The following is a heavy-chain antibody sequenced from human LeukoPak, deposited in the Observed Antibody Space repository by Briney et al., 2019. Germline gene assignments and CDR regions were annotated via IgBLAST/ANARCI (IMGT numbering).Heavy chain of an antibody. CDR1: GVTLCRFA. CDR2: ISSNGGST. V-gene: IGHV3-64D*06. CDR3: VKGDYDILAGYYGLDY. J-gene: IGHJ4*02. D-gene: IGHD3-9*01. Sequence: SGGSLRLSCSASGVTLCRFAMHCVREAPGQGVEYVSAISSNGGSTYYADSVKGRFTISRDNSKNTLYLQMSSLRAEDTAVYYCVKGDYDILAGYYGLDYWGQGTLVTVSS.